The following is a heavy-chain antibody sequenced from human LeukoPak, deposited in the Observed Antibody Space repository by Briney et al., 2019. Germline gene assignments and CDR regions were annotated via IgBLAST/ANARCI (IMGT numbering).Heavy chain of an antibody. D-gene: IGHD3-22*01. V-gene: IGHV3-23*01. CDR3: AKDRGNYYDTPRFDP. J-gene: IGHJ5*02. Sequence: GGSLRLSCAASGFTFSTHAMSWVRQAPGKGLERVSGISGSGGGTYYADSVKGRFTISRDNTKNTLYLQMSSLRAEDTAVYYCAKDRGNYYDTPRFDPWGQGTLVTVSS. CDR2: ISGSGGGT. CDR1: GFTFSTHA.